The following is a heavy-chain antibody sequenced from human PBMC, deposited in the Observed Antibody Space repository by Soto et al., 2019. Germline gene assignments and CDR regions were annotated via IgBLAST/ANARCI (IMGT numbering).Heavy chain of an antibody. J-gene: IGHJ3*02. V-gene: IGHV4-39*01. D-gene: IGHD3-3*01. Sequence: QLQLQESGPGLVKPSETLSLTCTVSGGSISSSSYYWGWIRQPPGKGLEWIGSIYYSGSTYYNPSLKSRVTISVDTSKNQFSLKLSSVTAADTAVYYCASLWTDFWSGCFDIWGQGTMVTVSS. CDR3: ASLWTDFWSGCFDI. CDR1: GGSISSSSYY. CDR2: IYYSGST.